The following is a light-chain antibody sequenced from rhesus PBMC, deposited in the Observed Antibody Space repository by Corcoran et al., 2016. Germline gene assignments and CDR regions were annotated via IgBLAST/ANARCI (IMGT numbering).Light chain of an antibody. V-gene: IGKV2-104*01. CDR2: EVS. Sequence: DIVMTQTPLSLPVTLGEPASISCRSNQSLLDSEDGNTYLAWFLQKPGQSPQLLIYEVSNRASGVPDRFSGSGSDTDFTLKISRGEAEDVGLYYCMQALEFPLTFGGGTKVDLK. J-gene: IGKJ4*01. CDR1: QSLLDSEDGNTY. CDR3: MQALEFPLT.